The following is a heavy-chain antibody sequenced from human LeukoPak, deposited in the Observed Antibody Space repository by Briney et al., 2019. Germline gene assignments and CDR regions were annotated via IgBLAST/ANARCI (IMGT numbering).Heavy chain of an antibody. V-gene: IGHV4-59*12. Sequence: SETLSLTCTVSGGSISSYYWSWIRQPPGKGLEWIGYIYYSGSTNYNPSLKSRVTISVDTSKNQFSLKLSSVTAADTAVYYCASLHQVRGLTVFDQWGQGTLVTVSS. J-gene: IGHJ4*02. D-gene: IGHD3-10*01. CDR1: GGSISSYY. CDR3: ASLHQVRGLTVFDQ. CDR2: IYYSGST.